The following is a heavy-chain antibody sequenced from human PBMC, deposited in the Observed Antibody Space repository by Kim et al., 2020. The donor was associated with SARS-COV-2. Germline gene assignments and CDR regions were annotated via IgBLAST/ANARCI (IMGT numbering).Heavy chain of an antibody. D-gene: IGHD6-19*01. CDR3: ARDRSIAVAGVVDS. CDR2: ISSSSNYL. Sequence: GGSLRLSCAASGFTFSSYSMNWVRQAPGKGLEWVSSISSSSNYLYSAASVKGRFTISRDNAKNSLYLQMNSLRAEHTAVYYCARDRSIAVAGVVDSWGRGGLATVSS. J-gene: IGHJ4*02. V-gene: IGHV3-21*01. CDR1: GFTFSSYS.